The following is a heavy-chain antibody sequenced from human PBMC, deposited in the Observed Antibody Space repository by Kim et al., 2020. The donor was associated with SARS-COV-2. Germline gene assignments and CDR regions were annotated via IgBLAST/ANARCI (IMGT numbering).Heavy chain of an antibody. J-gene: IGHJ6*01. D-gene: IGHD6-19*01. V-gene: IGHV3-23*01. CDR2: ISGGAVSK. Sequence: GGSLRLSCVASGFTFNTYAMSWVRQAPGKGLEWVSVISGGAVSKFYAYAVRGRFTISRDNSKNKLYLQLHSLRDEDKATDYCANMMVMAGYNYFYYY. CDR1: GFTFNTYA. CDR3: ANMMVMAGYNYFYYY.